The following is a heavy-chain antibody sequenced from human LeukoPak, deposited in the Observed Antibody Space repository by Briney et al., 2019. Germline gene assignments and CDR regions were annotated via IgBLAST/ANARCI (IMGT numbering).Heavy chain of an antibody. J-gene: IGHJ4*02. CDR1: GFTFSTYA. CDR3: AQHPGNNFGTFDY. CDR2: ITTSGGST. D-gene: IGHD1-1*01. Sequence: GGSLRLSCAASGFTFSTYAMSGVRQAPGKGLEWVSAITTSGGSTFYADSVKGRFTISKDNSKSTLYLQMNSLRAEDTAVYYCAQHPGNNFGTFDYWGQGTLVTVSS. V-gene: IGHV3-23*01.